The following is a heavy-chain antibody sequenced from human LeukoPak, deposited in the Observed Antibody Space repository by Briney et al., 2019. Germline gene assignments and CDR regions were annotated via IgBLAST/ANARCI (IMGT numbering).Heavy chain of an antibody. J-gene: IGHJ4*02. Sequence: ASVKVSCKASGYTFTSYGISWVRQAPGQGLEWMGWISAYNGNTNYAQKLQGRVTMTTDTSTSTAYMELRCLRSDDTAVYYCARDLPPNYDILTGYLYFDYWGQGTLVTVSS. CDR1: GYTFTSYG. CDR3: ARDLPPNYDILTGYLYFDY. D-gene: IGHD3-9*01. V-gene: IGHV1-18*04. CDR2: ISAYNGNT.